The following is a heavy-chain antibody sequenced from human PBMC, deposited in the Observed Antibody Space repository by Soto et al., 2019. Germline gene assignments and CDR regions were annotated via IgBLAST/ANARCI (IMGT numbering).Heavy chain of an antibody. D-gene: IGHD3-10*01. CDR3: AVTVTGSRSPLAH. J-gene: IGHJ4*02. Sequence: QVQLVQSGAEVKRPGSSVKVSCKASGGPFSSNAISWVRQAPGQGLEWMGGIIPIYASPNYAQNFQGRVTVTADKGPSTAYLEFSRLKFAESAISCCAVTVTGSRSPLAHWGRGTLVLASS. CDR1: GGPFSSNA. CDR2: IIPIYASP. V-gene: IGHV1-69*06.